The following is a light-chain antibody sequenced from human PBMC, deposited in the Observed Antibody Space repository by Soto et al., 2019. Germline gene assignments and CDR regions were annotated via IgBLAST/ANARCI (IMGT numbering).Light chain of an antibody. CDR1: QSVSSSY. J-gene: IGKJ1*01. CDR3: QQYGSSLPWT. Sequence: EFVFTQSPGTLSLSPGERATLSCRASQSVSSSYIAWYQQKPGQAPRLLLYGPSSRATGIPDRFSGSGSGTDFTLTISRLDPEDLAVYYCQQYGSSLPWTFGQGTKVDIK. CDR2: GPS. V-gene: IGKV3-20*01.